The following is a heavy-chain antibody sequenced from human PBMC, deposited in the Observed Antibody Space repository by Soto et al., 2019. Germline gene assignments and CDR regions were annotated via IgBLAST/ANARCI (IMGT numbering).Heavy chain of an antibody. J-gene: IGHJ5*02. Sequence: ASVKGAFKASGYTFTSYGISWLRQAPGQGLEWMGWISAYNGNTNYAQKLQGRVTMTTDTSTSTAYMELRSLRSDDTAVYYCARATMVVVVPTPQGFDPWGQGTLVTVSS. CDR3: ARATMVVVVPTPQGFDP. D-gene: IGHD3-22*01. V-gene: IGHV1-18*01. CDR1: GYTFTSYG. CDR2: ISAYNGNT.